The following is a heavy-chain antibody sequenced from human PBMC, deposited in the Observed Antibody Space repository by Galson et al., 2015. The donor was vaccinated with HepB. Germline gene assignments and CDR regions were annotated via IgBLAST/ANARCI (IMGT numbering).Heavy chain of an antibody. J-gene: IGHJ5*02. D-gene: IGHD2-21*01. Sequence: SVKVSCKASGYTFSNYAIHWVRQAPGQRFECMGWINPGSGKATYVQTFQDRVTIIRDTSAATAHLQLSRLRSEDTAVYYCARGVVGARANWFDPWGQGTLIIVSA. CDR1: GYTFSNYA. V-gene: IGHV1-3*01. CDR3: ARGVVGARANWFDP. CDR2: INPGSGKA.